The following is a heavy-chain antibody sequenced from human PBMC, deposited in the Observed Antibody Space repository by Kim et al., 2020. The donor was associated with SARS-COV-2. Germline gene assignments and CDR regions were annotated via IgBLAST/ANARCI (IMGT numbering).Heavy chain of an antibody. J-gene: IGHJ1*01. CDR3: ARAGDYDISGYYGFFHH. D-gene: IGHD3-22*01. V-gene: IGHV3-74*01. Sequence: SVKGRFTISRDNDKNTLYLQMNSLRPEDTAVYYCARAGDYDISGYYGFFHHWGQGVLVTVSS.